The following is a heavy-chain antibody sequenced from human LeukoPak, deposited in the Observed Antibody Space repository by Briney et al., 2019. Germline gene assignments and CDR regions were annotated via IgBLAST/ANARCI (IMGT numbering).Heavy chain of an antibody. CDR3: AKEAGDYGDFSSFDY. CDR2: ISGGTDTT. J-gene: IGHJ4*02. V-gene: IGHV3-23*01. D-gene: IGHD4-17*01. CDR1: GFTFSNYA. Sequence: GGTLRLSCAASGFTFSNYAMSWVRQAPGKGLEWVSTISGGTDTTYYADSVKGRFTISRDNSKNTLYLQMNSLRAEDTAIYYCAKEAGDYGDFSSFDYWGQGTLVTVSS.